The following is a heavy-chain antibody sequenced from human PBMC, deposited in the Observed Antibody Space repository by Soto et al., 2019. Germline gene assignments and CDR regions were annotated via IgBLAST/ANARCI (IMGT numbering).Heavy chain of an antibody. D-gene: IGHD3-3*01. CDR2: IWYDGSNK. Sequence: GGSLRLSCAASGFTFSSYGMHWVRQAPGKGLEWVAVIWYDGSNKYYADSVKGRFTISRDNSKNTLYLQMNSLRAEDTAVYYCARDILEWSMGALGYWGQGTLVTVSS. V-gene: IGHV3-33*01. CDR1: GFTFSSYG. J-gene: IGHJ4*02. CDR3: ARDILEWSMGALGY.